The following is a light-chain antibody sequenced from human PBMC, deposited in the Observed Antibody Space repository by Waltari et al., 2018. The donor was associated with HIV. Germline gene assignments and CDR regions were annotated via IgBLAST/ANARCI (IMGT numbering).Light chain of an antibody. CDR3: HQYYTTPPT. J-gene: IGKJ4*01. Sequence: DIVMTQSPDSLTVSLGERATINCKSSQTVLYSSNNKNYLAWYQRKPGQPPKLLIYWASTRESGVPDRFSGSGSGTDFTLTISSLQAEDVAVYYCHQYYTTPPTFGGGTKVEIK. V-gene: IGKV4-1*01. CDR1: QTVLYSSNNKNY. CDR2: WAS.